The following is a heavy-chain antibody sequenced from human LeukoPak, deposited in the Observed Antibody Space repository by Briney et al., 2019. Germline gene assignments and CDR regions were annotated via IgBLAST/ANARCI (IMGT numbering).Heavy chain of an antibody. V-gene: IGHV3-74*01. D-gene: IGHD3-22*01. CDR3: ARLPRDSSSLYFDY. CDR2: INSDGSST. CDR1: GFTFTNAW. J-gene: IGHJ4*02. Sequence: GGSLRLSCAASGFTFTNAWMHWVRQGPGKGLVWVSRINSDGSSTTYADSVKGRFTISRDNAKNTLYLQMNSLRAEDTAVYYCARLPRDSSSLYFDYWGQGTLVTVSS.